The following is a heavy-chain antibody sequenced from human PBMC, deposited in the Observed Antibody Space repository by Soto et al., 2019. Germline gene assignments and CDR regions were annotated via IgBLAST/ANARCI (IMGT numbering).Heavy chain of an antibody. CDR3: ARERRGISTSQSTGGWFDP. CDR2: IIPIFGTA. CDR1: GGTFSSYA. Sequence: QVQLVQSGAEVKKPGSSVKVSCKASGGTFSSYAISWVRQAPGQGLEWMGGIIPIFGTANYAQKFQGRVTITADESTSTAYMELSSLRSEDTAVYYCARERRGISTSQSTGGWFDPWGQGTLVTVSS. V-gene: IGHV1-69*12. J-gene: IGHJ5*02. D-gene: IGHD2-2*01.